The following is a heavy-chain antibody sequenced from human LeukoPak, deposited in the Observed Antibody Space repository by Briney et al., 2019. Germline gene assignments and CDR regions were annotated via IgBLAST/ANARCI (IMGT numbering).Heavy chain of an antibody. V-gene: IGHV3-64*01. CDR3: ARDGIDFRAFDL. CDR1: GFTFSTYA. CDR2: ISSKGSRT. Sequence: GGSLRLSCAASGFTFSTYAMHWVRQAPGKGLEYVSAISSKGSRTYYANSVKGRFTISRDNAKNTLYLQMNSLSADDTAVYYCARDGIDFRAFDLWGQGTMVTVSS. D-gene: IGHD1-26*01. J-gene: IGHJ3*01.